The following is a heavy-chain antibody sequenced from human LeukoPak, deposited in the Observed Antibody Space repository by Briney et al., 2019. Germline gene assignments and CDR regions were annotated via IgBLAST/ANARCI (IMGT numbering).Heavy chain of an antibody. V-gene: IGHV4-34*01. D-gene: IGHD2-15*01. CDR1: GGSFSGYY. CDR3: ARAMIPPFGYCSGGSCHSPFQH. J-gene: IGHJ1*01. CDR2: INHSGST. Sequence: SETLSLTCAAYGGSFSGYYWSWIRQPPGKGLEWIGEINHSGSTNYNPSLKSRVTISVDTSKNQFSLKLSSVTAADTAVYYCARAMIPPFGYCSGGSCHSPFQHWGQGTLVTVSS.